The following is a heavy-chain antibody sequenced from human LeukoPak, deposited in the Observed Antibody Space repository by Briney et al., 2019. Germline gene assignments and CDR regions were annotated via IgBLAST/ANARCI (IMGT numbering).Heavy chain of an antibody. J-gene: IGHJ4*02. CDR2: IYHSGST. Sequence: SETLSLTCTVSGYSISSGYYWGWIRQPPGKGLEWIGSIYHSGSTYYNPSLKSRVTMSVDTSKNQFSLKLSSVTAADTAVYYCARADCSSTSCYLDYWGQGTLVTVSS. CDR1: GYSISSGYY. V-gene: IGHV4-38-2*02. CDR3: ARADCSSTSCYLDY. D-gene: IGHD2-2*01.